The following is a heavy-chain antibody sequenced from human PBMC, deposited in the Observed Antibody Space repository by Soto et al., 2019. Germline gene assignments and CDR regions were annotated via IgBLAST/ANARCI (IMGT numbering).Heavy chain of an antibody. CDR3: ARTKDYGDYFRFDY. V-gene: IGHV3-48*01. Sequence: PGGSLRLSCAASGFTFSSYSMNWVRQAPGKGLEWVSYISSSSSTIYYADSVKGRFTISRDNAKNSLYLQMNSLRAEDTAVYYCARTKDYGDYFRFDYWGQGTLVTVSS. D-gene: IGHD4-17*01. J-gene: IGHJ4*02. CDR2: ISSSSSTI. CDR1: GFTFSSYS.